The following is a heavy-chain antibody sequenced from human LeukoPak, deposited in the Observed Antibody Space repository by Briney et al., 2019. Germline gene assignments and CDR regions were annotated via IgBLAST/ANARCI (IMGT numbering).Heavy chain of an antibody. CDR2: ISAYNGNT. D-gene: IGHD3-9*01. J-gene: IGHJ4*02. CDR3: ARGRLRYLDWTRAYSDY. V-gene: IGHV1-18*01. CDR1: GYTFITHG. Sequence: ASVKVSCKATGYTFITHGLTWVRQAPGQGLEWMGWISAYNGNTIYAQTLQDRLTMTTDTSTSTAYMELRSLRSDATAVYYCARGRLRYLDWTRAYSDYWGQGTLVTVSS.